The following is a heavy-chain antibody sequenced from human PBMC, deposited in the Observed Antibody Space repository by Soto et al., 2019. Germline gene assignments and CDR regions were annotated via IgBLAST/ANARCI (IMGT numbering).Heavy chain of an antibody. D-gene: IGHD1-26*01. CDR1: GSTFNNFA. J-gene: IGHJ4*02. Sequence: QVVLLQSGAEVKEPGSSVRLSCQVSGSTFNNFAFSWVRQAPGQGPERLVGIIVMSTAADYSLRVQDRVTITADTSTSTLYMELGSLTFDYTAVYYCARAIKRWEGNNYFDYWGQGTLVTVSS. V-gene: IGHV1-69*06. CDR2: IIVMSTAA. CDR3: ARAIKRWEGNNYFDY.